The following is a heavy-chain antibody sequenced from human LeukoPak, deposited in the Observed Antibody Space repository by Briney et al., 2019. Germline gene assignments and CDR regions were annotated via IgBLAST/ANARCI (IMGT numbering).Heavy chain of an antibody. CDR3: ARVPGGRILEWLSHASYFDY. V-gene: IGHV1-18*01. CDR1: GYTFTSYG. Sequence: ASVKVSCKASGYTFTSYGISWARQAPGQGLEWMGWISAYNGNTNYAQKLQGRVTMTTDTSTSTAYMELRSLRSDDTAVYYCARVPGGRILEWLSHASYFDYWGQGTLVTVSS. CDR2: ISAYNGNT. D-gene: IGHD3-3*01. J-gene: IGHJ4*02.